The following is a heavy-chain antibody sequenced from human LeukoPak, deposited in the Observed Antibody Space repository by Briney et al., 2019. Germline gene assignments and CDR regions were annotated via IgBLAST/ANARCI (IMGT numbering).Heavy chain of an antibody. CDR1: GGTFSSYA. CDR3: ARMYCSGGSCWDY. V-gene: IGHV1-18*01. CDR2: ISPYNGDT. D-gene: IGHD2-15*01. Sequence: ASVKVSCKASGGTFSSYAISWVRQAPGQGLEWMGWISPYNGDTNYAQKFQGRVTMTTDTSTSTAYMELRSLRSDDTAVYYCARMYCSGGSCWDYWGQGTLVTVSS. J-gene: IGHJ4*02.